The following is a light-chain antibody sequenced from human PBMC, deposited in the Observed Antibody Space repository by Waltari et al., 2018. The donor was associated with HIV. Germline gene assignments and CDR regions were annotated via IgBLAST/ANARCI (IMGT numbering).Light chain of an antibody. J-gene: IGKJ3*01. CDR3: QQYNTYSFI. CDR1: QSISDW. V-gene: IGKV1-5*03. Sequence: DIQMTQSPSTLSASVGDRVTITCRASQSISDWLAWYQQKPGKAPKLLIYKASSVESGVPARFSGSGSGTECTLSISSLQPDDFATYYCQQYNTYSFIFGPGTKVDIK. CDR2: KAS.